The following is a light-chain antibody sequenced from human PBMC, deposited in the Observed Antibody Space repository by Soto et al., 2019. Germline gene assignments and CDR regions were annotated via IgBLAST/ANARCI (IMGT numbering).Light chain of an antibody. CDR2: DAS. CDR3: QHSA. J-gene: IGKJ1*01. V-gene: IGKV1-5*01. CDR1: QSISSW. Sequence: DIQMTQSPSTLSASVGDRVTITCRASQSISSWLAWYQQKPGKAPKLLIYDASSLESGVPSRFSGSVSGTSFTLTISSLQPHDFTTYYCQHSAFGPGTKVEIQ.